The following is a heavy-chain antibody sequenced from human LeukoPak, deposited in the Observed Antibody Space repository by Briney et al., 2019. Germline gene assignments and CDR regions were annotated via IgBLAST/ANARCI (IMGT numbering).Heavy chain of an antibody. CDR1: GGSFSGYY. D-gene: IGHD3-9*01. CDR2: INHGGST. CDR3: ARRPSYYDILTGYYPFDY. V-gene: IGHV4-34*01. Sequence: SETLSLTCAVYGGSFSGYYWSWIRQPPGKGLEWIGEINHGGSTNYNPSLKSRVTISVDTSKNQFSLKLSSVTAADTAVYYCARRPSYYDILTGYYPFDYWGQGTLVTVSS. J-gene: IGHJ4*02.